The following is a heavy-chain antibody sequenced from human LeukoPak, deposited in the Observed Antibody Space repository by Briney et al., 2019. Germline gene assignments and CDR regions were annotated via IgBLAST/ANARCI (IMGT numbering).Heavy chain of an antibody. CDR3: ASPGRLDDAFDI. CDR2: ILPIFGIA. V-gene: IGHV1-69*17. Sequence: GSSVRASCNASEGTVSTYAISWGGESPRQRREWLGGILPIFGIATYTQKFQGRATITADKSTSTAYMELSSLRAGDTAVYYCASPGRLDDAFDIWGQGTMVTVSS. D-gene: IGHD3-10*01. J-gene: IGHJ3*02. CDR1: EGTVSTYA.